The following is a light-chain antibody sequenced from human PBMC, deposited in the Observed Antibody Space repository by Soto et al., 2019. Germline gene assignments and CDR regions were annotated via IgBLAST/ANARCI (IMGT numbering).Light chain of an antibody. CDR2: GAS. V-gene: IGKV3-20*01. CDR3: QQYSSPPQT. CDR1: QSVSNNY. Sequence: EIVLTQSPGTLSLYPGERATVSGRASQSVSNNYLAWYQQKPGQAPRLLIYGASNRATGIPDRFSGSGSGADFTLTISRLEPEDFAMYFCQQYSSPPQTFGQGTKVDIK. J-gene: IGKJ1*01.